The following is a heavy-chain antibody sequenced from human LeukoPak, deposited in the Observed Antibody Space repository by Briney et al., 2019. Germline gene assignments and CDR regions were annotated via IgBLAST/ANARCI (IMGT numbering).Heavy chain of an antibody. D-gene: IGHD5-18*01. Sequence: GGSLRLSCSASGFTFSTYWMSWVRQAPGKGLEWVANMKRDGSEIYYVDSVRGRFTISRDDAKNTLYLQLNSLRAEDTAVYFCARGGSDTAMAHDYWGQGTLVTVSS. CDR3: ARGGSDTAMAHDY. CDR2: MKRDGSEI. V-gene: IGHV3-7*01. J-gene: IGHJ4*02. CDR1: GFTFSTYW.